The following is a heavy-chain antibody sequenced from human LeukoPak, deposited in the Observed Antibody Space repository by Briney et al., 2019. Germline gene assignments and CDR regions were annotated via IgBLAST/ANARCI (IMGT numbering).Heavy chain of an antibody. Sequence: SETLSLTCTVSGGSISIYYWSWIRQPPGKGLEWVGYIYYSGSTNYNPSLKSRVTISVDTSKNQFSLKLSSVTAADTAVYYCARRYCSSTSCYGSVYYFDYWGQGKLVTASS. CDR2: IYYSGST. D-gene: IGHD2-2*01. J-gene: IGHJ4*02. CDR3: ARRYCSSTSCYGSVYYFDY. V-gene: IGHV4-59*08. CDR1: GGSISIYY.